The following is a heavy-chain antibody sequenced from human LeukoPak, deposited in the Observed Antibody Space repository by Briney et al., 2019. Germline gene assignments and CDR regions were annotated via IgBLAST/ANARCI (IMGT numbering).Heavy chain of an antibody. V-gene: IGHV3-21*01. CDR1: GFTFSSYS. J-gene: IGHJ3*02. CDR2: ISSSSSYI. Sequence: GGSLRLSCAASGFTFSSYSMNWVRQAPGKGLEWVSSISSSSSYIYYADSVKGRFTISRDNAKNSLYLQMNSLRAEDTAVYYCARELEWYNAFDIWGQGTMVTVSS. CDR3: ARELEWYNAFDI. D-gene: IGHD3-3*01.